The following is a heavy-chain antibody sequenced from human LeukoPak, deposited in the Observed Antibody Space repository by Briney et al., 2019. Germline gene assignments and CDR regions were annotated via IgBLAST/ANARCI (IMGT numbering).Heavy chain of an antibody. J-gene: IGHJ6*04. D-gene: IGHD2-15*01. CDR1: GFPFSGLA. Sequence: PGGSLKLPSASSGFPFSGLAIHWARQASGKGREWGARIKTQAESYATAYVAAVKGRFTICRDDSKNTAYLQLDSLKTDYTAMYYCTRLSGGNCYSYYYGLDVWGEGATVTASS. CDR2: IKTQAESYAT. CDR3: TRLSGGNCYSYYYGLDV. V-gene: IGHV3-73*01.